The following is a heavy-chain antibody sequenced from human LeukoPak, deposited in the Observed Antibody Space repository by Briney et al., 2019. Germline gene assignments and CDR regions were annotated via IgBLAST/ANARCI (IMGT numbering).Heavy chain of an antibody. CDR2: INHSGST. CDR1: GGSFSGYY. D-gene: IGHD4-17*01. CDR3: ARNDYGDYSRVLVFDY. V-gene: IGHV4-34*01. J-gene: IGHJ4*02. Sequence: PSETLSLTCAVYGGSFSGYYWSWIRQPPGKGLEWIGEINHSGSTNYNPSLKSRVTISVDTSKNQFSLKLSSVTAADTAVYYCARNDYGDYSRVLVFDYWGQGTLVTVSS.